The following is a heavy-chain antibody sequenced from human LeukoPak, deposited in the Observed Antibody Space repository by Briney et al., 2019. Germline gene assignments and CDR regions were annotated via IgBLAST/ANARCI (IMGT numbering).Heavy chain of an antibody. CDR2: IYSGGST. Sequence: PGGSLRLSCAASGFTVSSNYMSWVRQAPGKGLEWVSVIYSGGSTYYADSVKGRFTISRDNSKNTLYLQMNSLRAEDTAVYYCARRARDDGSGFSYYFDYWGQGTLVTVSS. J-gene: IGHJ4*02. V-gene: IGHV3-53*01. CDR1: GFTVSSNY. CDR3: ARRARDDGSGFSYYFDY. D-gene: IGHD3-22*01.